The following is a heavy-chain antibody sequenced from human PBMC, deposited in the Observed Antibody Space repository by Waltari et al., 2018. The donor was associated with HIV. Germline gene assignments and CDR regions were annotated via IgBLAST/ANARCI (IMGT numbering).Heavy chain of an antibody. CDR1: GGAITSDF. D-gene: IGHD2-21*02. CDR3: ARGRQSDWAGELDP. Sequence: QVQLQESGPGLVKTSETLSLTCTGSGGAITSDFGTWIRPPAGKGLEWIGYIYYTGHTDYNPSLKSRVTMSVDASKNQFSLYLNSVTAADTAVYFCARGRQSDWAGELDPWGQGILVTISS. J-gene: IGHJ5*02. V-gene: IGHV4-59*01. CDR2: IYYTGHT.